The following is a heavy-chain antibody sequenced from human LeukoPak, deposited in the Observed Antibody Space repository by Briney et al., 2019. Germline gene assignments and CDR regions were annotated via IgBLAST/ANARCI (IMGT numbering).Heavy chain of an antibody. CDR2: ISWNSVSI. CDR3: AKELGGGSDGLDI. Sequence: GGSLRLSCAASGITFDDYAMYWVRQGPGKGLEWVAGISWNSVSIGYADSVKGRSTISRDNAKNSLYLQMNSLRNEDTALYYCAKELGGGSDGLDIWGQGTMVTVSS. CDR1: GITFDDYA. J-gene: IGHJ3*02. D-gene: IGHD2-15*01. V-gene: IGHV3-9*01.